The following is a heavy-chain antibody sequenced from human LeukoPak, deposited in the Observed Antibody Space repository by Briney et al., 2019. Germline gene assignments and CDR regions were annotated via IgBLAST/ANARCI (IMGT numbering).Heavy chain of an antibody. J-gene: IGHJ4*02. D-gene: IGHD6-25*01. V-gene: IGHV3-33*08. CDR3: ARALAAFDY. CDR2: IWYDGSNK. Sequence: GGSLRLSCAASGFTFSNYALSWVRQAPGKGLEWVAVIWYDGSNKYYADSVKGRFTISRDNSKNTLYLQMNSLRAEDTAVYYCARALAAFDYWGQGTLVTVSS. CDR1: GFTFSNYA.